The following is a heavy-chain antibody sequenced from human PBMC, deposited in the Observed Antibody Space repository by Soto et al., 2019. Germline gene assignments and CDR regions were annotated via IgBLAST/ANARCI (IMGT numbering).Heavy chain of an antibody. CDR3: AKEAVVVAAYYFDY. Sequence: GGSLRLSCAASGFTFSSYGMHWVRQAPGKGLEWVAVISYDGSNKYYADSVKGRFTISRDNSKNTLYLQMNSLRAEDTAVYYCAKEAVVVAAYYFDYWGQGTLVTGLL. D-gene: IGHD2-15*01. CDR2: ISYDGSNK. V-gene: IGHV3-30*18. CDR1: GFTFSSYG. J-gene: IGHJ4*02.